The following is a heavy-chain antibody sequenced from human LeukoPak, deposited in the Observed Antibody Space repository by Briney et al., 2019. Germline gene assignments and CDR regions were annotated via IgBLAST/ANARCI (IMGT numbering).Heavy chain of an antibody. D-gene: IGHD3-3*01. CDR2: IKQDGSEK. CDR1: GFTFSSYW. V-gene: IGHV3-7*01. Sequence: GGSLRLSCAPSGFTFSSYWMSWVRQAPGKGLEWVANIKQDGSEKYYVDSVKGRFTISRDNAKNSLYLQMNSLRAEDTAVYYCATSGSISITIFGVVIEPFVYWGQGTLVTVSS. CDR3: ATSGSISITIFGVVIEPFVY. J-gene: IGHJ4*02.